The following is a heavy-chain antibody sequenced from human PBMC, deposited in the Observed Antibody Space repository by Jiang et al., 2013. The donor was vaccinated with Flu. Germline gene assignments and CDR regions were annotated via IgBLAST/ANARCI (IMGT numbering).Heavy chain of an antibody. V-gene: IGHV4-59*13. CDR1: GDSTSGDY. CDR2: ISYIGST. J-gene: IGHJ5*02. CDR3: ARAHGPFGLWESESKSAWFDP. D-gene: IGHD3-3*01. Sequence: GSGLVKPSETLSLTCTVSGDSTSGDYWSWIRQSPGNGLEWLGYISYIGSTKYNPSLRSRVTISVDTSKKQFSLKLSSVTAADTAVYYCARAHGPFGLWESESKSAWFDPGAREPWSPSPQ.